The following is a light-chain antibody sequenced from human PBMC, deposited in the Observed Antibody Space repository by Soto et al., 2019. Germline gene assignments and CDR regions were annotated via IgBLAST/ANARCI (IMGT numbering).Light chain of an antibody. V-gene: IGLV2-11*01. CDR2: DVS. J-gene: IGLJ1*01. CDR3: CLYAGTFYV. CDR1: SSDVGTYDF. Sequence: QPALTQPRSVSGSPGQTGTISCTGSSSDVGTYDFVSWYQLHPGKAPRLMIFDVSERPSGVPDRFSGSKSGSKASLTISGLQAEDEADYYCCLYAGTFYVFGTGTKVTVL.